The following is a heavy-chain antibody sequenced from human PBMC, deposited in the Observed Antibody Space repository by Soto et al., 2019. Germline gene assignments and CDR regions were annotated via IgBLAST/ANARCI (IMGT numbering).Heavy chain of an antibody. CDR1: GFTFSPYW. J-gene: IGHJ5*02. D-gene: IGHD6-13*01. CDR3: ARGYLPGVPAAIDP. Sequence: HHGGSLRLSCADSGFTFSPYWLHWVRQAPGKGLVWVSRVSGDGRTTNYADSVKGRFTISRDNAKNTLYLQMNSLRADDTAVYHCARGYLPGVPAAIDPWGQGTLVTVSS. V-gene: IGHV3-74*01. CDR2: VSGDGRTT.